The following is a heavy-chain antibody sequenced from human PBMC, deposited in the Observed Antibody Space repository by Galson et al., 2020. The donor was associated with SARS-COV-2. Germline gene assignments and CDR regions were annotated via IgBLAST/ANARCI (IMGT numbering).Heavy chain of an antibody. CDR2: PSCSNSGT. V-gene: IGHV3-23*01. D-gene: IGHD5-12*01. J-gene: IGHJ4*02. Sequence: GGSLRLSCAASDFTINNYAMSWVRQAPAPGPEWASAPSCSNSGTHYADSVQGRFTISRDNSRNTLYLQMTSLRAEDTAVYFCAKDICRYECGYYVDCWGQGTLVTVSS. CDR1: DFTINNYA. CDR3: AKDICRYECGYYVDC.